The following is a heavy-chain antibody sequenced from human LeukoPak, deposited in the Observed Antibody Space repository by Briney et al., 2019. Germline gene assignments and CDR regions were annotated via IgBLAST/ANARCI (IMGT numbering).Heavy chain of an antibody. D-gene: IGHD2-15*01. Sequence: SETLFLTCSVSGGSITSTSYHWGWIRQPPGKGLEWIGSISYSGSTHYTPSLKSRLTMSADTSKNQLSLKLTSVTAADTAVYYCASWEVLPPKSDYWGQGTLVTVSP. J-gene: IGHJ4*02. V-gene: IGHV4-39*01. CDR1: GGSITSTSYH. CDR3: ASWEVLPPKSDY. CDR2: ISYSGST.